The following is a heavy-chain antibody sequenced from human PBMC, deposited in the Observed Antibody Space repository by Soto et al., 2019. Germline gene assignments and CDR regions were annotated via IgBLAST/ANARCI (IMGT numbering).Heavy chain of an antibody. J-gene: IGHJ6*02. CDR1: GFTFSSYG. V-gene: IGHV3-33*01. Sequence: GGSLRLSCAASGFTFSSYGMHWVRQAQGKGLEWVAVIWYDGSNKYYADSVKGRFTISRDNSKNTLYLQMNSLRAEDTAVYYCARTSGSYRYYYYGMDVWGQGTTVTVSS. D-gene: IGHD1-26*01. CDR2: IWYDGSNK. CDR3: ARTSGSYRYYYYGMDV.